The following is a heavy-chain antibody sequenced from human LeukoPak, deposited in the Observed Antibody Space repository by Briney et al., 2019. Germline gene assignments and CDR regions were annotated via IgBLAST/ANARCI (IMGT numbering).Heavy chain of an antibody. V-gene: IGHV3-30*02. CDR1: GFTFSTYG. J-gene: IGHJ4*02. D-gene: IGHD3-10*02. CDR3: AKRDDYTMYGLDY. CDR2: IRYDGSNK. Sequence: PGGSLTLSCAASGFTFSTYGMHWVRQARGKGLEWVAFIRYDGSNKYYADSVKGRFTITRDNSMNTLYLQMNSLRPEDTAVYYCAKRDDYTMYGLDYWGQGALVTVSS.